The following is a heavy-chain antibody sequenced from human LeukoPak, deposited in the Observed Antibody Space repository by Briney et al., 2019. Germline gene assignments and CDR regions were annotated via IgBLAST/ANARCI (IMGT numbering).Heavy chain of an antibody. Sequence: GSLRLSCAASGFTFTSYWMSWVRQPPGKGLEWIGEIYHSGSTNYNPSLKSRVTISVDKSKNQFSLNLSSVTAADTAVYYCARVGGWSSQGYYFDYWGQGTRVTVSS. J-gene: IGHJ4*02. CDR3: ARVGGWSSQGYYFDY. V-gene: IGHV4-4*02. CDR2: IYHSGST. CDR1: GFTFTSYW. D-gene: IGHD6-13*01.